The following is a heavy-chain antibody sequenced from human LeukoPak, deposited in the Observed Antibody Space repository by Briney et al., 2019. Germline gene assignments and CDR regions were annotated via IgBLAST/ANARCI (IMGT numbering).Heavy chain of an antibody. V-gene: IGHV4-34*01. Sequence: SETLSLTCAVYGGSFSGYYWSWIRQPPGKGLEWIGEINHSGSTNYNPSLKSRVTISVDTSKNQFSLKLSSVTAADTAVYYGARLPTVKFGYSSSWSPYPWGQGTLVTVSS. CDR2: INHSGST. CDR3: ARLPTVKFGYSSSWSPYP. CDR1: GGSFSGYY. J-gene: IGHJ5*02. D-gene: IGHD6-13*01.